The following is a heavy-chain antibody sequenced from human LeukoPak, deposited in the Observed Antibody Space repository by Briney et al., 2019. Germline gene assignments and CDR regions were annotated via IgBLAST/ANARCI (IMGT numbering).Heavy chain of an antibody. V-gene: IGHV3-21*01. D-gene: IGHD1-26*01. Sequence: PGGSLRLSCAASGFTFSSYSMTWVRQAPGKGLEWVSSISSSSSYIYYADSVKGRFTISRDNSKNTLYLQMNSLRAEDTAVYYCARDNVGATGFDYWGQGTLVTVSS. J-gene: IGHJ4*02. CDR1: GFTFSSYS. CDR2: ISSSSSYI. CDR3: ARDNVGATGFDY.